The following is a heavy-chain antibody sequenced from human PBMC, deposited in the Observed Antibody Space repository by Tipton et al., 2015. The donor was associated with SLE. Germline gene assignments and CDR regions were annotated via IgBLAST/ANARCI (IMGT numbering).Heavy chain of an antibody. CDR3: AREKLLWFGETPSDAFDI. CDR2: IYYSGST. J-gene: IGHJ3*02. CDR1: GGSISSSSYY. Sequence: LRLSCTVSGGSISSSSYYWGWIRQPPGKGLEWIGSIYYSGSTYYNPSLKSRVTISVDTSKNQFSLKLSSVTAADTAVYYCAREKLLWFGETPSDAFDIWGQGTMVTVSS. V-gene: IGHV4-39*07. D-gene: IGHD3-10*01.